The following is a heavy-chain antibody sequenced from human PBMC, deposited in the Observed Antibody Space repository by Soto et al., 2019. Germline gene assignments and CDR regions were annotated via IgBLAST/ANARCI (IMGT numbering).Heavy chain of an antibody. D-gene: IGHD6-13*01. Sequence: LSLTCTVSGASINNRSYYWGWIRQPPGKGLEWIGSVSYSGSTYYYPSLQSRVTISVDTSNNQFSLTLTSVTAADTAVYYCARGGYSSSWSLFDQWGQGTLVTVSS. CDR2: VSYSGST. CDR1: GASINNRSYY. CDR3: ARGGYSSSWSLFDQ. V-gene: IGHV4-39*01. J-gene: IGHJ4*02.